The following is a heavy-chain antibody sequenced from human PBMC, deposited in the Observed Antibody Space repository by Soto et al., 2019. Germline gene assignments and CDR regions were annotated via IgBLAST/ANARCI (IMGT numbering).Heavy chain of an antibody. CDR1: GGSISSSHW. V-gene: IGHV4-4*02. J-gene: IGHJ6*02. CDR3: ARSYGSRWYYYGIDV. D-gene: IGHD6-13*01. Sequence: QVQLQESGPGLVKPSGTLSLTCAVSGGSISSSHWWSWVRQPPGKGLEWIGEIYHSGSTNYNPSLKRRVTISVDKSTNPFYLELSSVSAADTAVYYCARSYGSRWYYYGIDVWGQGTTVTVSS. CDR2: IYHSGST.